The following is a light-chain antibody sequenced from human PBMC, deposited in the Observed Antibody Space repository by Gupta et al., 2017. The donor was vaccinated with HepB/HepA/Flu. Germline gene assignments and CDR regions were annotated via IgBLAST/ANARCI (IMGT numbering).Light chain of an antibody. CDR1: QSISND. J-gene: IGKJ1*01. Sequence: EILMTQSPATLSVSPGDRATLSCRASQSISNDLAWYQQKPGQAPRFLIYDASSRATGIPARFSGGGSETEFTLTISSRQSEDFAIYYCQQYNDWPRTFGQGTKVEIK. V-gene: IGKV3-15*01. CDR2: DAS. CDR3: QQYNDWPRT.